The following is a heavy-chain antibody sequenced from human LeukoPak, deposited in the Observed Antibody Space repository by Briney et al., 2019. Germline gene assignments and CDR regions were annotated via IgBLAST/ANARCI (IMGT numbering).Heavy chain of an antibody. CDR1: GFTFSDHF. CDR3: ARGLYDYGDYVSDY. J-gene: IGHJ4*02. V-gene: IGHV3-11*04. CDR2: IGIGSTKI. Sequence: GGSLRLSCAVSGFTFSDHFMSWIRQAPGKGLELNSYIGIGSTKIYYGDPVKGRFTISRDNSKNTLYLQMNSLRAEDTAVYYCARGLYDYGDYVSDYWGQGTLVTVSS. D-gene: IGHD4-17*01.